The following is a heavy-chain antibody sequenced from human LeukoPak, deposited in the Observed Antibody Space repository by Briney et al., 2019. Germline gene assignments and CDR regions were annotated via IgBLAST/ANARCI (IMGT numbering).Heavy chain of an antibody. CDR1: GFTFSSYA. J-gene: IGHJ4*02. V-gene: IGHV3-23*01. D-gene: IGHD6-13*01. CDR2: FSGRGGST. Sequence: PGGSLRLSCVASGFTFSSYAMNWVRQAPGKGLGWGSVFSGRGGSTYYADSVRGRVTISRDNSKNTVYLQMNSLRAEDTAVYYCAKRGYTSTWLSPFDYWAQGTLVTVSS. CDR3: AKRGYTSTWLSPFDY.